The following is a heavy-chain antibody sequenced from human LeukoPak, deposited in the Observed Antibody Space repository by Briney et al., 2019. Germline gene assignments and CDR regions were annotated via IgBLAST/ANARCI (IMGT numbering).Heavy chain of an antibody. CDR3: ARDPTIFGVLYYFDY. CDR2: INPNSGGT. V-gene: IGHV1-2*02. D-gene: IGHD3-3*01. J-gene: IGHJ4*02. CDR1: GYTFTGYY. Sequence: ASVKVSCKAPGYTFTGYYMHWVRQAPGQGLEWMGWINPNSGGTNYAQKFQGRVTMTRDTSISTAYMELSRLRSDDTAVYYCARDPTIFGVLYYFDYWGQGTLVTVSS.